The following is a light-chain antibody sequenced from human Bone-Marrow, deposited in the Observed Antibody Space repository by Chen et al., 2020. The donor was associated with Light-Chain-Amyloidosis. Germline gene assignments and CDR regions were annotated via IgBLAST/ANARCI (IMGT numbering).Light chain of an antibody. CDR1: GNDVGIYNL. CDR2: EAT. Sequence: QSALSPPASVSGAPGQSITISCTGAGNDVGIYNLVSWYQHHPGKAPQLIIYEATARPSGVSTRFSGSQSGDTASLTNSGLQAEDEADYYCCSFAGGVVPFGGGTKVTVL. J-gene: IGLJ2*01. CDR3: CSFAGGVVP. V-gene: IGLV2-23*01.